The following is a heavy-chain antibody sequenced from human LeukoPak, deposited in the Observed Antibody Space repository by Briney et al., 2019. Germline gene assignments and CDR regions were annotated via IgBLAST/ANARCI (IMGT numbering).Heavy chain of an antibody. CDR1: GFTFSSYS. V-gene: IGHV3-21*01. Sequence: SGGSLRLSCAASGFTFSSYSMNWVRQAPGKGLEWVSSISSSSSYIYYADSVKGRFTISRDNAKNSLYLQMNSLRAEDTAVYYCARDFYDSSGYYACLDYWGQETLVTVSS. J-gene: IGHJ4*02. CDR2: ISSSSSYI. CDR3: ARDFYDSSGYYACLDY. D-gene: IGHD3-22*01.